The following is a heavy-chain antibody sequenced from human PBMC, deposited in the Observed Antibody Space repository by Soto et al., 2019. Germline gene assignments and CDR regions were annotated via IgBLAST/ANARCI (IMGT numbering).Heavy chain of an antibody. CDR3: ARDESD. J-gene: IGHJ4*02. CDR2: INAGNGNT. Sequence: QVQLVQSGAEVKKPGASVKVSCKASGYTFTTYAIHWVRQAPGQRLEWVGWINAGNGNTKYSQKFLDRVSITRDTSASTAYMELSGLRSEDTAVYYWARDESDWGQGTLVTVSS. V-gene: IGHV1-3*01. CDR1: GYTFTTYA.